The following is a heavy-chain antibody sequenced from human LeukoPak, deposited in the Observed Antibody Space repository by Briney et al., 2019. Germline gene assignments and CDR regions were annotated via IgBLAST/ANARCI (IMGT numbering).Heavy chain of an antibody. V-gene: IGHV4-38-2*02. CDR2: IYRTGST. CDR3: ARGDCSSTICYSPMDV. J-gene: IGHJ6*03. CDR1: GYSINSGYY. Sequence: SETLSLTCTVSGYSINSGYYWVWIRQPPGKGLEWIGSIYRTGSTNYNPSLKSRVTISVDTTKNQFSLKVRSVTAADTAVYYCARGDCSSTICYSPMDVWGKGTTVTVSS. D-gene: IGHD2-2*01.